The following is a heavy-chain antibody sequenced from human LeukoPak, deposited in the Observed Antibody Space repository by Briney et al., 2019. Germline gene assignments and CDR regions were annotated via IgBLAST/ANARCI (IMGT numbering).Heavy chain of an antibody. V-gene: IGHV4-4*07. CDR2: IYTSGST. J-gene: IGHJ3*02. Sequence: KSSETLSLTCTVSGDSISTSYWSWIRQPAGVGLEWIGRIYTSGSTNYNPSLESRVTMSVDTSKKQFSLKLSSVTAADTAVYYCARRPRDYDFWSGYAFDIWGQGTMVTVSS. CDR3: ARRPRDYDFWSGYAFDI. D-gene: IGHD3-3*01. CDR1: GDSISTSY.